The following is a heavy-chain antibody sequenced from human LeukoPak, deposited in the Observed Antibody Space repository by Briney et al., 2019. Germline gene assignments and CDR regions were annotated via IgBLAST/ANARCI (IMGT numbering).Heavy chain of an antibody. Sequence: GGSLRLSCAASGFTFTSYSMNWVRQAPGKGLEWVSTISGGGGSTYYADSVKGRFTISRDNSKNTLYLQVNSLRAEDTAVYYCAKGMYYYDSSGTFDYWGQGTLVTVSS. D-gene: IGHD3-22*01. J-gene: IGHJ4*02. CDR1: GFTFTSYS. CDR2: ISGGGGST. V-gene: IGHV3-23*01. CDR3: AKGMYYYDSSGTFDY.